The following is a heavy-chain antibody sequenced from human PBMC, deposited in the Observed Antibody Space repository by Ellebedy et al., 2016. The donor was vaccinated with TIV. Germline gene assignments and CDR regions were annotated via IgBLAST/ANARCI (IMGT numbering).Heavy chain of an antibody. CDR3: ARSYSSSWYDGWFDP. CDR1: GGSISSYY. J-gene: IGHJ5*02. D-gene: IGHD6-13*01. V-gene: IGHV4-59*01. Sequence: MPSETLSLTCTVSGGSISSYYWSWIRQPPGKGLEWIGYIYYSGSTNYNPSLKSRVTISVDTSKNQFSLKLSSVTAADTAVYYCARSYSSSWYDGWFDPWGQGTLVTVSS. CDR2: IYYSGST.